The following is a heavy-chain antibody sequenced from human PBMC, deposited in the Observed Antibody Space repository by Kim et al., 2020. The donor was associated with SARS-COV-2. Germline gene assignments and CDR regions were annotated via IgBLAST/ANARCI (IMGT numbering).Heavy chain of an antibody. CDR2: IYYSGST. CDR1: GGSISSGGYY. CDR3: ARNYGSGSYSDY. J-gene: IGHJ4*02. V-gene: IGHV4-31*03. Sequence: SETLSLTCTVSGGSISSGGYYWSWIRQHPGKGLEWIGYIYYSGSTYYNPSLKSRVTISVDTSKNQFSLKLSSVTAADTAVYYCARNYGSGSYSDYWGQGTLVTVSS. D-gene: IGHD3-10*01.